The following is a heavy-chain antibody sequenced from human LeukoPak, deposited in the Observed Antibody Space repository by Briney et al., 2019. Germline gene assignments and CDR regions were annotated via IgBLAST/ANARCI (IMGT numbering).Heavy chain of an antibody. Sequence: SETLSLTCTVSGGSISSNSYYWGWIRQPPGKGLEWIGSIYYTGSTYYNPSLKSRVTISADTSKNQFSLKLSSVTAADTAVYYCAREGGYSYGSYWGQGTLVTVSS. D-gene: IGHD5-18*01. CDR1: GGSISSNSYY. CDR3: AREGGYSYGSY. J-gene: IGHJ4*02. CDR2: IYYTGST. V-gene: IGHV4-39*02.